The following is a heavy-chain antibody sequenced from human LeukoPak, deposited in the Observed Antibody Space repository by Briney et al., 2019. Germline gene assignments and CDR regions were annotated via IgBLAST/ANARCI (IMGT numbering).Heavy chain of an antibody. D-gene: IGHD5-24*01. Sequence: SETRSLTCIVSGGSISSYYWSWIRQPPGKGLEWIGNIYYRGSTNYNPSLNSPVIMSVDTTNNQFSLRLSSVTAADTAIYYCARVGDGYNYFPYYYMDFWGKGTTVIVSS. CDR1: GGSISSYY. CDR2: IYYRGST. J-gene: IGHJ6*03. V-gene: IGHV4-59*01. CDR3: ARVGDGYNYFPYYYMDF.